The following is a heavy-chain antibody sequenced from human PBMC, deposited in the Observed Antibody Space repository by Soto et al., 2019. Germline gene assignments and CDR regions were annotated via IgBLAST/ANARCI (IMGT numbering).Heavy chain of an antibody. J-gene: IGHJ4*02. CDR1: GGSFSGYY. Sequence: SETLSLTCAVYGGSFSGYYWSWIRQPPGKGLEWIGEINHSGSTNYNPSLKSRVTISVDTSKNQFSLKLSSVTAADTAVYYCASGGYSSSWGLSYYFDYWGQGTLVTVSS. D-gene: IGHD6-13*01. V-gene: IGHV4-34*01. CDR3: ASGGYSSSWGLSYYFDY. CDR2: INHSGST.